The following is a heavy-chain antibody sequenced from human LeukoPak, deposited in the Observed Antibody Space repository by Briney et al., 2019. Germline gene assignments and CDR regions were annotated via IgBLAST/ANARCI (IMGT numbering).Heavy chain of an antibody. Sequence: GGSLRLSCAASGFTFSSYSMNWVRQAPGKGLEWVSYISSSSDTIYYADSVKGRFTISRDNSKNTLYLQMNSLRAEDSAVYYCAKIMSGELPLAWGQGTLVTVSS. CDR1: GFTFSSYS. CDR2: ISSSSDTI. D-gene: IGHD1-26*01. J-gene: IGHJ5*02. V-gene: IGHV3-48*01. CDR3: AKIMSGELPLA.